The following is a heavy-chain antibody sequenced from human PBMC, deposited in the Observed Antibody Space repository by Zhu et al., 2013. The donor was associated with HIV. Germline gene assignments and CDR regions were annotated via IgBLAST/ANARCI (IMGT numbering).Heavy chain of an antibody. Sequence: QVQLVQSGAEVKKPGASVKVSCKASGYTPTSYGVTWVRQAPGQGLEWMGWISGYNGNTNYAHKLHGRVTMTTDTSTSTAYMELRSLRSDDTAVYYCARALALTELGTYDYWGQGTLVTVSS. J-gene: IGHJ4*02. CDR2: ISGYNGNT. CDR1: GYTPTSYG. V-gene: IGHV1-18*01. D-gene: IGHD7-27*01. CDR3: ARALALTELGTYDY.